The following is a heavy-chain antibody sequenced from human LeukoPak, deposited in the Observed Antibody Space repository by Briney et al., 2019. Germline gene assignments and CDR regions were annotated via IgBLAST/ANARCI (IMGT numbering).Heavy chain of an antibody. J-gene: IGHJ2*01. V-gene: IGHV1-2*06. CDR2: INPNSGGT. D-gene: IGHD3-22*01. CDR1: GYTFTAYY. Sequence: ASVKASCKASGYTFTAYYIHWVRQAPGQGLEWMGRINPNSGGTNYAQNFQGRVTVTRDTSISAAYMELSRLRSDDTAVYYCARAGVGYYYDSSGYYPYFDLWGRGTLVTVSS. CDR3: ARAGVGYYYDSSGYYPYFDL.